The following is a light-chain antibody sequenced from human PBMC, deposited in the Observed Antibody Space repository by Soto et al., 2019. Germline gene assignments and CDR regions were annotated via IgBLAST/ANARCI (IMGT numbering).Light chain of an antibody. J-gene: IGKJ1*01. CDR1: QSVSIY. Sequence: DIKMTQSPASLSASVGERVTLTCRTSQSVSIYVNWYQQKPGKAPILLIYASSSLQSGVPSRFSGSGSGTDFTLTISSLEDEDFATYYCQQYNSYSPTFGQGTKVDIK. V-gene: IGKV1-39*01. CDR2: ASS. CDR3: QQYNSYSPT.